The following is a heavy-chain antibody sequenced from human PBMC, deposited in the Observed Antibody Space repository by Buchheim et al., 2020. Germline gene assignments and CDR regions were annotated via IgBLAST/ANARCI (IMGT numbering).Heavy chain of an antibody. Sequence: QVQLVQSGAEVKKPGASVKVSCKASGYTFTSYYMHWVRQAPGQGLEWMGIINPSGGSTSYAQKFQGRVTMTRNTSISTAYMELSSLRSEDTAVYYCARIGGLITIFGVEYGMDVWGQGTT. V-gene: IGHV1-46*01. CDR3: ARIGGLITIFGVEYGMDV. CDR1: GYTFTSYY. CDR2: INPSGGST. D-gene: IGHD3-3*01. J-gene: IGHJ6*02.